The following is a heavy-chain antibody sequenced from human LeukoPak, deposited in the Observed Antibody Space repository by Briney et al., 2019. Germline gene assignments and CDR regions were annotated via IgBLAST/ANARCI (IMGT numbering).Heavy chain of an antibody. CDR1: GYSISSGYY. CDR2: IYHSGST. D-gene: IGHD6-19*01. CDR3: ARVRRGEQWPSAKTYYYYYMDV. J-gene: IGHJ6*03. V-gene: IGHV4-38-2*02. Sequence: SETLSLTCTVSGYSISSGYYWGWIRQPPGKGLEWIGSIYHSGSTYYNPSLKSRVTISVDTSKNQFSLQLNSVTPEDTAVYYCARVRRGEQWPSAKTYYYYYMDVWGKGTTVTVSS.